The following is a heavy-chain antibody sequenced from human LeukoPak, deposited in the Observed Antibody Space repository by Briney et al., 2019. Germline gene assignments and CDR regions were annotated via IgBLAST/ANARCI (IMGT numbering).Heavy chain of an antibody. D-gene: IGHD4-17*01. CDR1: GFTFSDYQ. J-gene: IGHJ4*02. V-gene: IGHV3-11*04. CDR2: ISSSGSTI. CDR3: ARDRTGPYYFDY. Sequence: GGSLRLSCAVSGFTFSDYQMSWIRQAPGKGLEWVSYISSSGSTIYYADSVKGRFTISRDNAKNSLYLQMNSLRAEDTAVYYCARDRTGPYYFDYWGQGTLVTVSS.